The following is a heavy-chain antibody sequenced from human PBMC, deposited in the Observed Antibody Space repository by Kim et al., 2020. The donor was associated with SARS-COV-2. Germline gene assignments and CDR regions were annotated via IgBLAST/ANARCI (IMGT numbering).Heavy chain of an antibody. CDR1: GFTFSNSW. CDR2: IKGDGSEK. Sequence: GGSLRLSFAASGFTFSNSWMSWVRQAPGKGLEWVANIKGDGSEKYYVDSVKGRFTISRDNAKNSLFLQMNSLRAEDAAVYYCARAAKWGQGTLVTVSS. CDR3: ARAAK. V-gene: IGHV3-7*03. J-gene: IGHJ4*02.